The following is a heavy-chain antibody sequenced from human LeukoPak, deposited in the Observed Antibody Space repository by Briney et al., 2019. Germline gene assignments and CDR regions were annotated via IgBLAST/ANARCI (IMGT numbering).Heavy chain of an antibody. V-gene: IGHV4-34*01. J-gene: IGHJ6*03. CDR1: GGSFSGYY. CDR2: INHYGSI. Sequence: SETLSLTCAVYGGSFSGYYWSWIRQPPGKGLEWIGEINHYGSINYNPSLKSRVTISVDTSKNQFSLRLSSVTAADTAVYYCAARPDYKTNYYYYYMDVWGKGTTVTVSS. CDR3: AARPDYKTNYYYYYMDV. D-gene: IGHD4-11*01.